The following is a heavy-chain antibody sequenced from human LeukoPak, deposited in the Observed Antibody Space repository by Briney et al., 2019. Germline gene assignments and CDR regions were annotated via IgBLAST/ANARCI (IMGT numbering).Heavy chain of an antibody. CDR1: GYTFTGYY. J-gene: IGHJ4*02. Sequence: EASVKASCKASGYTFTGYYMHWVRQAPGQGLEWMGWINPNSGGTNYAQKFQGRVTMTRDTSISTAYMELSRLRSDDTAVYYCARGATVTTGLYYFDYWGQGTLVTVSS. CDR3: ARGATVTTGLYYFDY. D-gene: IGHD4-17*01. V-gene: IGHV1-2*02. CDR2: INPNSGGT.